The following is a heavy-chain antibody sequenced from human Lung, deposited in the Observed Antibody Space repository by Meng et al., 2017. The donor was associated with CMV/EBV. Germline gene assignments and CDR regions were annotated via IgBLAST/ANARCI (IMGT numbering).Heavy chain of an antibody. CDR2: IYYSGST. Sequence: SXTLSLXCIVSGGSISRGDYYWSWIRQTPGKGLEWIGYIYYSGSTYYNPSLKSRVTISVDTSKNQFSLKLRSVTAADTAVYYCARVLHQHHFDYWGQGPLVTVSS. V-gene: IGHV4-30-4*02. CDR1: GGSISRGDYY. CDR3: ARVLHQHHFDY. J-gene: IGHJ4*02. D-gene: IGHD6-13*01.